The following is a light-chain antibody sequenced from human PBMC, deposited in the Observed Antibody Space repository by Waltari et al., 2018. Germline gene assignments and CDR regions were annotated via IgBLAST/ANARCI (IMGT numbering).Light chain of an antibody. V-gene: IGKV3-20*01. Sequence: EIVLTQSPGTLSLSPGERATLPCRASQSVSSSYLAWYQQKPGQAPRLLIYGASRRATGIPDRFSGSGSGTDFTLTISRLEPEDFAVDYCQQYGSSYTFGQGTKLEIK. CDR3: QQYGSSYT. CDR1: QSVSSSY. CDR2: GAS. J-gene: IGKJ2*01.